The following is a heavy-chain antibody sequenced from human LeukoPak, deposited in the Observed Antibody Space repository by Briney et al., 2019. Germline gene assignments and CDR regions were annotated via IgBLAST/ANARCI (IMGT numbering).Heavy chain of an antibody. J-gene: IGHJ3*02. V-gene: IGHV4-59*08. CDR1: GGSISSYY. CDR3: ARPRASSSQAFDI. D-gene: IGHD2-2*01. CDR2: IYYSGST. Sequence: SETLSLTCTVSGGSISSYYWSWIRQPPGKGLEWIGYIYYSGSTNYNPSLKSRVTISVDTSKNQFSLKLSSVAAADTAVYYCARPRASSSQAFDIWGQGTMVTVSS.